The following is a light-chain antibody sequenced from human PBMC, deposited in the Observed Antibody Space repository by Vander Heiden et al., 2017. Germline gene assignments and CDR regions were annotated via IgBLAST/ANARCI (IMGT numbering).Light chain of an antibody. V-gene: IGKV1-5*03. CDR3: QLYNDYSWT. J-gene: IGKJ1*01. Sequence: DFQMTQSPSTLSASVGDRVTITCRASQSISTWLAWYQQKPGKAPKLLIYKASSLESGVPSRFSGSGSGTEFTLTISSLQPDDFATYYCQLYNDYSWTFGQGTKVEIK. CDR1: QSISTW. CDR2: KAS.